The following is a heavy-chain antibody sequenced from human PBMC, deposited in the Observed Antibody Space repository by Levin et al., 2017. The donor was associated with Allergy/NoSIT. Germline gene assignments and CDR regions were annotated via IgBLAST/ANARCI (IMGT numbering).Heavy chain of an antibody. J-gene: IGHJ4*02. CDR3: ASTLETAFVIYPTCDF. D-gene: IGHD5-18*01. V-gene: IGHV4-30-4*01. Sequence: SETLSLTCMVSGDSFSTGEYYWSWLRQPPGKGLEWLGYIYNSGSTDYNPSLTSRLTLTIDTSKNQLSLKLTSVTAADTAVPYCASTLETAFVIYPTCDFWGQGTLVSVSS. CDR2: IYNSGST. CDR1: GDSFSTGEYY.